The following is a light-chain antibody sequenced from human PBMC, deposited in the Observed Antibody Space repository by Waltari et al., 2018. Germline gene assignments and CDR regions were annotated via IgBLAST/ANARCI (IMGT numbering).Light chain of an antibody. CDR2: DAS. J-gene: IGKJ4*01. CDR1: QSVSSY. Sequence: EIVLTQSPATLSLSPGERATLSCRASQSVSSYLAWYQQKPGQDPRLLIYDASNRATGIPARFSGSVSWTDFTLTISSLEPEDFAVYYCQQRSNWPLTFGGGTKVEIK. V-gene: IGKV3-11*01. CDR3: QQRSNWPLT.